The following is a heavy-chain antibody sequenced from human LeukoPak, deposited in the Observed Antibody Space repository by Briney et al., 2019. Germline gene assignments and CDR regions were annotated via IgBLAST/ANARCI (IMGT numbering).Heavy chain of an antibody. J-gene: IGHJ4*02. V-gene: IGHV1-2*02. CDR2: SNPIGGAT. Sequence: GASVKVSCKASGYTFTIYYMHWVRQAPGQGLEWMGGSNPIGGATAYAQRFQGRVTMTRDTSISTAYMELSGLTSDDTGVYYCARNPPYCTSTDCYNDYWGQGTLVTVSS. D-gene: IGHD2-2*02. CDR1: GYTFTIYY. CDR3: ARNPPYCTSTDCYNDY.